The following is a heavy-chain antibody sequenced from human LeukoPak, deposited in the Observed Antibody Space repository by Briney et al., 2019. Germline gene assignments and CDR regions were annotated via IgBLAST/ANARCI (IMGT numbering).Heavy chain of an antibody. D-gene: IGHD2-21*02. CDR2: ISSSGSYI. CDR3: ASRNQYCGGDCFWAFDI. CDR1: GFAFSSLA. Sequence: GGSLRLSCAASGFAFSSLAMGWVRQVPGKGLEWVSSISSSGSYIYYADSVKGRFTISRDNAKNSLYLQMNSLRAEDTAVYYCASRNQYCGGDCFWAFDIWGQGTMVTVSS. J-gene: IGHJ3*02. V-gene: IGHV3-21*01.